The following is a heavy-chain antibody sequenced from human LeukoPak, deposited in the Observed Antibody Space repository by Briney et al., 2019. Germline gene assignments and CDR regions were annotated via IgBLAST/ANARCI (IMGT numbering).Heavy chain of an antibody. CDR2: INPNSGGT. CDR3: VPSGGVTTPLRTHYFDY. V-gene: IGHV1-2*02. D-gene: IGHD4-17*01. J-gene: IGHJ4*02. CDR1: GYTFTGYY. Sequence: SVNVSCKTSGYTFTGYYMEWVRQAPGQGLEWMGWINPNSGGTKYAQKFQGRVTLTRDTSVSTAYMELSSLRSDDTAVYYCVPSGGVTTPLRTHYFDYWGQGTLVPVSS.